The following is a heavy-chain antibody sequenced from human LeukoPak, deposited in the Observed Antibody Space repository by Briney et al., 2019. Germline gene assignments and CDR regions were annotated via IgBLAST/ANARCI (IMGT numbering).Heavy chain of an antibody. V-gene: IGHV3-21*01. Sequence: GGSLRLSCAASGFTFSSYSMNWVRQAPGKGLEWVSSISSRGSYIYYADSVKGRFTISRDNAKNSLYLQMNSLRAEDTAVYYCARVDYGSESYGYYYYYYMDVWGKGTTVTISS. CDR3: ARVDYGSESYGYYYYYYMDV. CDR2: ISSRGSYI. CDR1: GFTFSSYS. D-gene: IGHD3-10*01. J-gene: IGHJ6*03.